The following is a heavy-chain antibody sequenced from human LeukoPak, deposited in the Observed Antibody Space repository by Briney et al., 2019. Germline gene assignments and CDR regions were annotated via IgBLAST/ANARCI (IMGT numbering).Heavy chain of an antibody. CDR3: ARRRKNNGFDP. J-gene: IGHJ5*02. CDR1: GGSISSSSYY. Sequence: PSETLPLTCTVSGGSISSSSYYWGWIRQPPGKGLEWIGSIYYSGSTYYNPSLKSRVTISVDTSKNQFSLKLSSVTAAAPAVYFCARRRKNNGFDPWGQGTLVTVSS. CDR2: IYYSGST. V-gene: IGHV4-39*01.